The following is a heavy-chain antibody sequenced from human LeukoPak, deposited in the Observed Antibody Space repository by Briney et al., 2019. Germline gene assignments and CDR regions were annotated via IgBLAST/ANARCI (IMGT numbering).Heavy chain of an antibody. CDR1: GFTFSSNV. V-gene: IGHV3-23*01. CDR2: IPASGGST. D-gene: IGHD6-13*01. CDR3: ASTQQLAS. Sequence: GGSLRLSCVASGFTFSSNVMIWVRQAPGKGLEWVSSIPASGGSTYYADPVKGRFTISRDNSKNTLYLQMNSLRAEDTAVYYCASTQQLASWGQGTLVTVSS. J-gene: IGHJ5*02.